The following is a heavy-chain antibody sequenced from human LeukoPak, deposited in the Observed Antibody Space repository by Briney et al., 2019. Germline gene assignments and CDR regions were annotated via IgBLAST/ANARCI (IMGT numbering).Heavy chain of an antibody. D-gene: IGHD6-13*01. V-gene: IGHV3-23*01. CDR1: GFTFSTYA. CDR2: ISSNGVNT. J-gene: IGHJ3*02. CDR3: AEGVYSSSWDGFDI. Sequence: GGSLRLSCAASGFTFSTYAMSWVRQAPGKGLAWVSTISSNGVNTYYADSVKGRFTISRDKSKNTLYLQMNSLRAEDTALYYCAEGVYSSSWDGFDIWGQGTTVTVSS.